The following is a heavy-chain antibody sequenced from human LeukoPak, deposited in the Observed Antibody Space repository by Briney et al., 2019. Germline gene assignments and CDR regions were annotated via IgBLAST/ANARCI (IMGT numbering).Heavy chain of an antibody. CDR1: GFTFSSYS. CDR3: AKDQVISGSEASDI. CDR2: ISSSSSYI. Sequence: GGSLRLSCAASGFTFSSYSMNWVRQAPGKGLEWVSSISSSSSYIYYADSVKGRLTISRDNSWNTLYLQMNSLRAEDTAVYYCAKDQVISGSEASDIWGQGTMVTVSS. J-gene: IGHJ3*02. V-gene: IGHV3-21*04. D-gene: IGHD2-21*01.